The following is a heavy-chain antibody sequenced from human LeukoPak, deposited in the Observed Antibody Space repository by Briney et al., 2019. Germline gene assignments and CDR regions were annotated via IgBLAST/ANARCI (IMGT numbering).Heavy chain of an antibody. CDR3: AKVTPQNYYYMDA. CDR1: GFTFSSYG. Sequence: AGGSLRLSCAASGFTFSSYGMHWVRQAPGKGLEWVAFIRYDGSIKYYADSVKGRFTISRDNSKNTLYLQMNSLRVEDTAVYYCAKVTPQNYYYMDAWGKGTTVTVSS. V-gene: IGHV3-30*02. J-gene: IGHJ6*03. CDR2: IRYDGSIK.